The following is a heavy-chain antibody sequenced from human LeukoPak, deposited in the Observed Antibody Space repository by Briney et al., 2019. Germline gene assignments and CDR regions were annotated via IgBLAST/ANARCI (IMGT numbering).Heavy chain of an antibody. CDR2: INYSGRT. CDR3: ARDARIVEATAVDY. D-gene: IGHD1-26*01. J-gene: IGHJ4*02. CDR1: GGSVSSSTYF. Sequence: SETLSLTCTVSGGSVSSSTYFWGWIRQPPGQGLEWIGNINYSGRTYYNPSLKSRVTISLDTSKNQFSLRLSSVTAADTAVYYCARDARIVEATAVDYWGQGTLVTVSS. V-gene: IGHV4-39*07.